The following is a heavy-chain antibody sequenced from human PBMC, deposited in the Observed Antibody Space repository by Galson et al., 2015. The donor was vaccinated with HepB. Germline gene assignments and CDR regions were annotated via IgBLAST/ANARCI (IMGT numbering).Heavy chain of an antibody. CDR2: ISSSGSTI. Sequence: SLRLSCAASGFTFSDYYMSWIRQAPGKGLEWVSYISSSGSTIYYADSVKGRFTIPRDNAKNSLYLQMNSLRAEDTAVYYCAGLRFLEWLPRHLPMDVWGKGTTVTVSS. V-gene: IGHV3-11*01. CDR1: GFTFSDYY. D-gene: IGHD3-3*01. CDR3: AGLRFLEWLPRHLPMDV. J-gene: IGHJ6*03.